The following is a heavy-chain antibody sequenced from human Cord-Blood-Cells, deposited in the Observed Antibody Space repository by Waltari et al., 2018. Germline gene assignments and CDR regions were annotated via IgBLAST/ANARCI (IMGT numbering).Heavy chain of an antibody. CDR1: GYTFTSYG. CDR3: ALWDTAMVTGAFDI. D-gene: IGHD5-18*01. V-gene: IGHV1-18*04. J-gene: IGHJ3*02. CDR2: ISPYNGNT. Sequence: VQLVQSGAEVKKPGASVKVSCKASGYTFTSYGISWVRQAPGQGLEWMGWISPYNGNTNYAQKLQGRVTMTTDTSTSTAYMELRSLRSDDTALYYCALWDTAMVTGAFDIWGQGTMVTVSS.